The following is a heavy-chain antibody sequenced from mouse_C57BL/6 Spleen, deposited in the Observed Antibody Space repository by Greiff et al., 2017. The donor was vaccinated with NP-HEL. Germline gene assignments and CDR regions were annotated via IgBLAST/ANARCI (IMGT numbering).Heavy chain of an antibody. CDR3: ARGVFLWYPYAMDY. J-gene: IGHJ4*01. CDR1: GFTFSSYA. V-gene: IGHV5-4*01. Sequence: VQLKESGGGLVKPGGSLKLSCAASGFTFSSYAMSWVRQTPEKRLEWVATISDGGSYTYYPDNVKGRFTISRDNAKNNLYLQMSHLKSEDTAMYYCARGVFLWYPYAMDYWGQGTSVTVSS. CDR2: ISDGGSYT. D-gene: IGHD2-1*01.